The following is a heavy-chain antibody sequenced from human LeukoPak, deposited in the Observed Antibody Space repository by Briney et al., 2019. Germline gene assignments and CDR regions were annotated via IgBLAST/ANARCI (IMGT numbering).Heavy chain of an antibody. Sequence: GGSLRLSCATSAFSLSDHTMNWVRQAPGKGLEWVSYISSSGSTIYYADSVKGRFTISRDNARNSLYLQMNSLRAEDTAVYYCAELGITMIGGVWGKGTTVTISS. CDR1: AFSLSDHT. CDR2: ISSSGSTI. CDR3: AELGITMIGGV. J-gene: IGHJ6*04. D-gene: IGHD3-10*02. V-gene: IGHV3-48*04.